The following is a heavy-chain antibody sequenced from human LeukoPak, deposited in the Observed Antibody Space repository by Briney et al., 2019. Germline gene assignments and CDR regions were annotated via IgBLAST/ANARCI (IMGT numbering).Heavy chain of an antibody. V-gene: IGHV3-48*01. CDR1: GFTFSDYS. CDR3: ARDGYNEEDWFFDL. Sequence: PGGSLRLSCAASGFTFSDYSMNWVRQTPGKGLEWVSYISGVGSTIYYADSVKGRFTMSRDNAKNSLYLQMNSLRAEDTAVYYCARDGYNEEDWFFDLWGRGILVTVSS. D-gene: IGHD5-24*01. CDR2: ISGVGSTI. J-gene: IGHJ2*01.